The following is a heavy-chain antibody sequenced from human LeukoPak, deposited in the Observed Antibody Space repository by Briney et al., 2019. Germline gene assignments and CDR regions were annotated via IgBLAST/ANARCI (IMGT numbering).Heavy chain of an antibody. V-gene: IGHV4-4*02. CDR3: ARRYGDYDYFDY. CDR2: IYHSGST. CDR1: GGSISSSNW. D-gene: IGHD5-12*01. J-gene: IGHJ4*02. Sequence: SETLSLTCAVSGGSISSSNWWSWVRQPPGKGLEWIGEIYHSGSTNYNPSLKSRVTIPVDKSKNQFSLKLSSVTAADTAVYYCARRYGDYDYFDYWGQGTLVTVSS.